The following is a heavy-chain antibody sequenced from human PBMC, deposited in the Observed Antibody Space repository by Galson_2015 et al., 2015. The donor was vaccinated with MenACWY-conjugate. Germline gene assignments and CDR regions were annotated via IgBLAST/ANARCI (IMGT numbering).Heavy chain of an antibody. CDR2: SNSDESAS. CDR3: AREFRLEGRGSNSDSFDI. D-gene: IGHD2/OR15-2a*01. J-gene: IGHJ3*02. Sequence: SLRLSCAASGFTLRTYWMHWVRQAPGKGLLWVSRSNSDESASSYADSVTGRFTISRAKAKNTLYLQMNSLRVEDTAVYYCAREFRLEGRGSNSDSFDIWGQGTMVTVSS. V-gene: IGHV3-74*01. CDR1: GFTLRTYW.